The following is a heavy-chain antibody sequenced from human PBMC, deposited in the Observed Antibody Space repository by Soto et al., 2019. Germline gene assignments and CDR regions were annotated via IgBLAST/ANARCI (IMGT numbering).Heavy chain of an antibody. V-gene: IGHV4-31*01. D-gene: IGHD4-17*01. CDR2: IYQNGDT. Sequence: TLSLTCPLSAVPFSIVGCYCSWIRQEPGKGLVWIVYIYQNGDTSYNPSLKSLVTISADTSKTQFSLKRSSVTAADTAVYYCARGGSTVSSVFDYWGQGMLVNVSS. CDR3: ARGGSTVSSVFDY. CDR1: AVPFSIVGCY. J-gene: IGHJ4*02.